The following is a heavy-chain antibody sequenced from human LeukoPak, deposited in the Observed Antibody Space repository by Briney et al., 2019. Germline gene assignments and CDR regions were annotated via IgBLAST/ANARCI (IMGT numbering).Heavy chain of an antibody. J-gene: IGHJ5*02. CDR3: ARHGMVSWFDP. V-gene: IGHV4-4*09. Sequence: AETLSLTCTVSGGSISSYYGSWIRQPPGKGLEWSGYIYTSGSSNYNPSLKSRVTISVDTSKNQFSLKLSSVTAADTAVYYCARHGMVSWFDPWGQGALVTVSS. CDR1: GGSISSYY. D-gene: IGHD3-10*01. CDR2: IYTSGSS.